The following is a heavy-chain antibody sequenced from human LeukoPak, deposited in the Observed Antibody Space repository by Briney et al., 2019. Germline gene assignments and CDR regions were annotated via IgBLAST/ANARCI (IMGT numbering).Heavy chain of an antibody. V-gene: IGHV3-30-3*01. J-gene: IGHJ4*02. D-gene: IGHD3-22*01. CDR3: ARDLLYYYDSSGLDY. Sequence: GGSLSLSCAASGFTFSSYAMHWVRQAPGKGLEWVAVISYDGSNKYYADSVKGRFTISRDNSKNTLYLQMNSLRAEDTAVYYCARDLLYYYDSSGLDYWGQGTLVTVSS. CDR1: GFTFSSYA. CDR2: ISYDGSNK.